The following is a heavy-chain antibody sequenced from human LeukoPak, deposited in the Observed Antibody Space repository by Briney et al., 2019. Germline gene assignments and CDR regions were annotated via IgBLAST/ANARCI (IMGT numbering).Heavy chain of an antibody. CDR3: AGTISRGYFDY. Sequence: PGGSLRLSCAASAFTFTDYYMSWIRQAPGKGLEWISHISSSGTATSHADSVKGRFTISRDNAKNSLYLQMNSLRAEDTAVYYCAGTISRGYFDYWGQGTLVTVSS. J-gene: IGHJ4*02. V-gene: IGHV3-11*04. D-gene: IGHD3-3*01. CDR2: ISSSGTAT. CDR1: AFTFTDYY.